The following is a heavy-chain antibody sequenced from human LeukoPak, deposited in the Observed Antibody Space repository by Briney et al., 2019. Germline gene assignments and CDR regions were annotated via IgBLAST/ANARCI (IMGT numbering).Heavy chain of an antibody. V-gene: IGHV4-38-2*02. CDR2: IYHSGST. Sequence: SETLSLTCAVSGYSISSGYYWGWIRQPPGKGLEWIGSIYHSGSTYYNPSLKSRVTISVDTSKNQFSLKLSSVTAAGTAVYYCARDRSSSYTRDWFDPWGQGALVTVSS. D-gene: IGHD2-2*01. J-gene: IGHJ5*02. CDR1: GYSISSGYY. CDR3: ARDRSSSYTRDWFDP.